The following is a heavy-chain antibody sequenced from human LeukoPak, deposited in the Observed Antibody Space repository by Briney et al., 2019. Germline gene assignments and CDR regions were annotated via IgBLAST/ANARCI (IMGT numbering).Heavy chain of an antibody. Sequence: SETLSLTCTVSGGSVNSGNYYWSWIRQPPGKGLEWIGYVYYSGSTNYNPYLKSRVTMSVDTSKNQFSLKLSSVTAADTAVYYCARSGVFTGYDAFDIWGQGTRVTVSS. V-gene: IGHV4-61*01. J-gene: IGHJ3*02. CDR3: ARSGVFTGYDAFDI. CDR2: VYYSGST. D-gene: IGHD6-13*01. CDR1: GGSVNSGNYY.